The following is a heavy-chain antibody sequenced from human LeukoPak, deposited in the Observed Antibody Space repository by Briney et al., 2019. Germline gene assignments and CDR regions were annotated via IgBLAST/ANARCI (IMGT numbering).Heavy chain of an antibody. V-gene: IGHV1-69*13. CDR1: GGTFSSYA. J-gene: IGHJ4*02. CDR3: ARGLLDYYDSSGPSDY. CDR2: IIPIFGTA. D-gene: IGHD3-22*01. Sequence: ASVKVSCKASGGTFSSYAISWVRQAPGQGLEWMGGIIPIFGTANYAQKFQGRVTITADESTSTAYMELSRLRSDDTAVYYCARGLLDYYDSSGPSDYWGQGTLVTVSS.